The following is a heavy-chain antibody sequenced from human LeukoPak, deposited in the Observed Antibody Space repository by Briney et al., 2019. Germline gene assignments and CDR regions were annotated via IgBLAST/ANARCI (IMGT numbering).Heavy chain of an antibody. CDR3: AKESSGGWYFDY. J-gene: IGHJ4*02. CDR2: IPASGGST. V-gene: IGHV3-23*01. CDR1: GFTFSSSV. D-gene: IGHD6-19*01. Sequence: PGGSLRLSCVASGFTFSSSVMIWVRQAPGKGLEWVSSIPASGGSTYYADSVKGRFTISRDNSKNSLYLQMNSLRAEDTAVYYCAKESSGGWYFDYWGQGTLVTVSP.